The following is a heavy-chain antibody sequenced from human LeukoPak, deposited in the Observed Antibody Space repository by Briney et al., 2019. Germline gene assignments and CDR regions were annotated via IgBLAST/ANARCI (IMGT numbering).Heavy chain of an antibody. V-gene: IGHV3-49*04. CDR2: IRNKAYGGTT. CDR1: GFTFGDYA. D-gene: IGHD4-23*01. CDR3: TREPDYGVNSVAFDS. Sequence: GGSLRLSCTASGFTFGDYAVNWVRQAPGKGLEWVGFIRNKAYGGTTEYAASVKDRFTISRDDSKSIAYLQMNSLKTEDTATYYCTREPDYGVNSVAFDSWGQGTLVTVSS. J-gene: IGHJ4*02.